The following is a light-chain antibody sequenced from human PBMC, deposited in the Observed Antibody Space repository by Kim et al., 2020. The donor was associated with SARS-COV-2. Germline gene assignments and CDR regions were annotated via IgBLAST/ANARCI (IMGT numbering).Light chain of an antibody. CDR2: AAS. CDR1: QGIRND. V-gene: IGKV1-6*01. J-gene: IGKJ1*01. Sequence: AAVGKRDTITCRASQGIRNDLGWYQQTPGKAPNLLLYAASNLQSGVPSRFSGSGSGTDFTLTISSLQPEDFATYYCLQDYTYPRTFGQGTKVEIK. CDR3: LQDYTYPRT.